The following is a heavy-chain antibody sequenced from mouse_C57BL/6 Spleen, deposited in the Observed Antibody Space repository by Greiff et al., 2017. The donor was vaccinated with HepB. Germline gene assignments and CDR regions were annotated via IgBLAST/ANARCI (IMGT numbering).Heavy chain of an antibody. J-gene: IGHJ4*01. Sequence: VQLQQSGAELVRPGASVTLSCKASGCTFTDYEMHWVKQTPVHGLEWIGAIDPETGGTAYNQKFKGKAILTADKSSSTAYMELRSLTSEDSAVYYCTRGYAMDYWGQGTSVTVSS. CDR1: GCTFTDYE. CDR3: TRGYAMDY. V-gene: IGHV1-15*01. CDR2: IDPETGGT.